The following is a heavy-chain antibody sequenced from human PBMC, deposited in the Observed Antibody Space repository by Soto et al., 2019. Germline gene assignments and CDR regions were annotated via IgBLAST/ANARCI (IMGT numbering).Heavy chain of an antibody. CDR3: ARDKITGLFDY. Sequence: QVQLQQWGAGLLKPSETLSLTCAVYGGSFSGYSWTWIRQPPGTGLEWIGEINHSGSTNYNPSLKSRVTMSVGTSKNQFSLKLTSVTAADTALYYCARDKITGLFDYWGQGTLVTVSS. CDR1: GGSFSGYS. V-gene: IGHV4-34*01. J-gene: IGHJ4*02. CDR2: INHSGST. D-gene: IGHD2-8*02.